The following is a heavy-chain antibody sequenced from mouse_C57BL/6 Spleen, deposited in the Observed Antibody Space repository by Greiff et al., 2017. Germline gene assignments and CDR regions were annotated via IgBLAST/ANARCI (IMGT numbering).Heavy chain of an antibody. CDR3: ARGLNYYGSSSFDY. J-gene: IGHJ2*01. V-gene: IGHV1-39*01. D-gene: IGHD1-1*01. CDR1: GYSFTDYN. CDR2: INPTYGTT. Sequence: EVQLVESGPELVKPGASVKISCKASGYSFTDYNMNWVKQSNGKSLEWIGVINPTYGTTSYNQKFKGKATLTVDQSSSTAYLQLNSLTSEDSAVYYCARGLNYYGSSSFDYWGQGTTLTVSS.